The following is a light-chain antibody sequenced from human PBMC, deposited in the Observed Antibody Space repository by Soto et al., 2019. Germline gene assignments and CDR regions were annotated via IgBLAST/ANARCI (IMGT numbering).Light chain of an antibody. J-gene: IGKJ5*01. Sequence: EIVLTQSPGTLSLSPGERATLSCRASQSVSSSYLAWYQQKPGQAPRLLIYGASSTATGIPDRFSGSGSGTDFTLTISSRVPEDFAVYYCQQYGSTPQTFGQGTRLEIK. V-gene: IGKV3-20*01. CDR2: GAS. CDR3: QQYGSTPQT. CDR1: QSVSSSY.